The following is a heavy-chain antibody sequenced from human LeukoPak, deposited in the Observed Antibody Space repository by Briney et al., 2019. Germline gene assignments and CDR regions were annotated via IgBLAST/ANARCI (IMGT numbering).Heavy chain of an antibody. CDR1: GYTFTSYG. J-gene: IGHJ3*02. CDR3: ARVVHSSGSFDI. D-gene: IGHD6-19*01. CDR2: ISAYNGNT. V-gene: IGHV1-18*01. Sequence: ASVKVSCKASGYTFTSYGISWVRQAPGQGLEWMGWISAYNGNTNYAQKLQGRVTMTTDTSTSTACMELRSLRSDDTAVYYCARVVHSSGSFDIWGQGTMVTVSS.